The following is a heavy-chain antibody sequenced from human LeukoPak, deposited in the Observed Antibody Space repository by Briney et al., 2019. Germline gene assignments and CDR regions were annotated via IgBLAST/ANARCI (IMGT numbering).Heavy chain of an antibody. CDR2: IYSSGST. D-gene: IGHD4-11*01. Sequence: PSETLSLTCTVSGGSISGYYWSWIRQPPGKGLEWIGYIYSSGSTNYNPSLKSRVTISIDTSKNQFSLKLCSVTAADTAVYYCAREGTTVTHFDYWGQGTLVTVSS. CDR1: GGSISGYY. J-gene: IGHJ4*02. V-gene: IGHV4-59*01. CDR3: AREGTTVTHFDY.